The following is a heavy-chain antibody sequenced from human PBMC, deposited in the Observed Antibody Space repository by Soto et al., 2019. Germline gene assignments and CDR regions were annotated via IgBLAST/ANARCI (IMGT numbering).Heavy chain of an antibody. CDR2: IIPIFGTA. Sequence: QVQLVQSGAEVKKPGSSVKVSCKASGGTFSSYAISWVRQAPGQGLEWMGGIIPIFGTANYAQKFQGRVTITADKSTSTAYMGLSSLRSEDTAVYYCARDRGGYCSGGSCSNWFAPWGQGTLVTVSS. D-gene: IGHD2-15*01. CDR3: ARDRGGYCSGGSCSNWFAP. CDR1: GGTFSSYA. J-gene: IGHJ5*02. V-gene: IGHV1-69*06.